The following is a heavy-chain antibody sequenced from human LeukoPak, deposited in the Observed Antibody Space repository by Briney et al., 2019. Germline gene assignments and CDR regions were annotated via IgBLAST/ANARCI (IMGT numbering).Heavy chain of an antibody. D-gene: IGHD6-13*01. V-gene: IGHV3-11*04. CDR3: ARDQVAAAGTFIPFDY. CDR2: ISRTGSNI. Sequence: GGSLRLSCAASGFTFSDYYMGWIRQAPGKGLEWVSYISRTGSNIYYADSVRGRFTISRDNAKNSLYLQMNSLRAEDTAVYYCARDQVAAAGTFIPFDYWGQGTLVTVSS. J-gene: IGHJ4*02. CDR1: GFTFSDYY.